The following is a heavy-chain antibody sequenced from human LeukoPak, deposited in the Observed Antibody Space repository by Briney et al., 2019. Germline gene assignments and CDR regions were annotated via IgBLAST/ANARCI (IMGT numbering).Heavy chain of an antibody. D-gene: IGHD2-2*01. CDR3: ARECSATTCPYSNMDV. Sequence: KPSETLSLTCTVSGGSISDYYWVWIRQPAGKGLEWLGRIYSSGSTNYNPSLKSRVTLSVDTSKNQFSLKVSSVTAADTAVYYCARECSATTCPYSNMDVWGQGTTVPVSS. J-gene: IGHJ6*02. CDR2: IYSSGST. V-gene: IGHV4-4*07. CDR1: GGSISDYY.